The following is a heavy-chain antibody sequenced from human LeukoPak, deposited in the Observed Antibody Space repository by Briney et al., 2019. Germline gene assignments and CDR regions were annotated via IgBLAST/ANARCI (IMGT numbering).Heavy chain of an antibody. Sequence: ASVKVSCKASGYTFTGYYIYWVRQAPAQGLEWMGWINPNSGGTNYAQKFQGRVTMTRDTSISTAYMELSRLRSDDTAVYYCARALNAGYSPYYFDYWGQGTLVTVSS. CDR1: GYTFTGYY. V-gene: IGHV1-2*02. D-gene: IGHD5-18*01. CDR2: INPNSGGT. J-gene: IGHJ4*02. CDR3: ARALNAGYSPYYFDY.